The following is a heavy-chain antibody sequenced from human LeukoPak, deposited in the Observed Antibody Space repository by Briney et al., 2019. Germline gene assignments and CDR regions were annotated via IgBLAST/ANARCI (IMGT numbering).Heavy chain of an antibody. D-gene: IGHD3-10*01. J-gene: IGHJ4*02. Sequence: PGGSLRLSCAASGFTFSSYAMSWVRQAPGKGLEWVSAISGSGGSTYYADSVKGRFTISRDNSKNTLYLQMNSLRAEDTAVYYCAKGVGYGSGSHPLDYWGQGTLVTVSS. CDR2: ISGSGGST. CDR1: GFTFSSYA. V-gene: IGHV3-23*01. CDR3: AKGVGYGSGSHPLDY.